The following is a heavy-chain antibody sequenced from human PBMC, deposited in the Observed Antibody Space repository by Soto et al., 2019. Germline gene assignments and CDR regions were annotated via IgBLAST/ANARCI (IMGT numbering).Heavy chain of an antibody. CDR2: INHSGST. V-gene: IGHV4-34*01. J-gene: IGHJ4*02. D-gene: IGHD6-13*01. Sequence: QVQLQQWGAGLLKPSETLSLTCAVYGGSFSGYYWSWIRQPPGKGLEWIGEINHSGSTNYNPSLKSRVTISVDTSKNQFSLKLGSMTAADTAVYYCARGRTGYSSSWYVDWGQGTLVTVSS. CDR1: GGSFSGYY. CDR3: ARGRTGYSSSWYVD.